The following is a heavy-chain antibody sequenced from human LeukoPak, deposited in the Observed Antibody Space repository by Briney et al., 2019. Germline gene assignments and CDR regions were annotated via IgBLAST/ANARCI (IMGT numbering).Heavy chain of an antibody. CDR2: ISYDGSNK. CDR1: GFTFSSYG. CDR3: ARGVRWLQEYFDY. V-gene: IGHV3-30*03. D-gene: IGHD5-24*01. Sequence: GGSLRLSCAASGFTFSSYGMHWVRQAPGKGLEWVAVISYDGSNKYYADSVKGRFTISRDNAKNSLYLQMNSLRAEDTAVYYCARGVRWLQEYFDYWGQGTLVTVSS. J-gene: IGHJ4*02.